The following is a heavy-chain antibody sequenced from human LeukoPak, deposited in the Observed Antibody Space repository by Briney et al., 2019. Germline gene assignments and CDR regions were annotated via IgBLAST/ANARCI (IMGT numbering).Heavy chain of an antibody. Sequence: GASVKVSCKASGFTFARSAVQWVRQARGQRPEWIGWIVIANGNTNYAQKFQKRLTITRDMSTSTAYMELSSLRSEDTAVYYCAAEDDFLTGYYDFDYWGQGTVVTVSS. CDR3: AAEDDFLTGYYDFDY. D-gene: IGHD3-9*01. V-gene: IGHV1-58*01. CDR2: IVIANGNT. CDR1: GFTFARSA. J-gene: IGHJ4*02.